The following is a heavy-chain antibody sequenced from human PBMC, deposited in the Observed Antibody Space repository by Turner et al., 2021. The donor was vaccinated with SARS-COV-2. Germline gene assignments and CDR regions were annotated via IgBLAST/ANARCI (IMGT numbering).Heavy chain of an antibody. CDR1: GGSISSSSYY. V-gene: IGHV4-39*01. CDR3: ARHSPELRGDYFDY. D-gene: IGHD1-26*01. Sequence: QLQMQESGPGLVNPSGPLSLTCTVSGGSISSSSYYWGWIRQPPGKGLELIGSIYYSGSTYYNPSLKSRVTISVDTSKNQFSLRLSSVTAADTAVYYCARHSPELRGDYFDYWGQGTLVTVSS. J-gene: IGHJ4*02. CDR2: IYYSGST.